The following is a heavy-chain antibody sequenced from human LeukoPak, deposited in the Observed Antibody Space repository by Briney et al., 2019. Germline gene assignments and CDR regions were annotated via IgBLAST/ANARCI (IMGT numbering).Heavy chain of an antibody. CDR1: GYSFTSYW. V-gene: IGHV5-51*01. CDR3: TSSYYYDRSGYYPPGY. Sequence: GESLKISCKGSGYSFTSYWIGWVRQMPGKVLEWMGSIYPGDSDTRYSPSFQGQVTISADKSISTAYLQWSSLKASDTAMYYCTSSYYYDRSGYYPPGYWGQGTLVTVSS. CDR2: IYPGDSDT. D-gene: IGHD3-22*01. J-gene: IGHJ4*02.